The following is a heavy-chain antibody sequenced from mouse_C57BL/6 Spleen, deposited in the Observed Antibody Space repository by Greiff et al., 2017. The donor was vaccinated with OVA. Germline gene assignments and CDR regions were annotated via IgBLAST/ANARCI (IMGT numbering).Heavy chain of an antibody. CDR2: INPNNGGT. V-gene: IGHV1-26*01. CDR1: GYTFTDYY. D-gene: IGHD3-2*02. CDR3: ARFPDSSGPYAMDY. J-gene: IGHJ4*01. Sequence: EVKLQQSGPELVKPGASVKISCKASGYTFTDYYMNWVKQSHGKSLEWIGDINPNNGGTSYNQKFKGKATLTVDKSSSTAYMELRSLTSEDSAVYYCARFPDSSGPYAMDYWGQGTSVTVSS.